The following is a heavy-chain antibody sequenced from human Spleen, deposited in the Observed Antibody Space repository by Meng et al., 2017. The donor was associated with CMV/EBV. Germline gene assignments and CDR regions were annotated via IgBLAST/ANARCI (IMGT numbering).Heavy chain of an antibody. CDR3: ARVSLYSSGWYSQLLDYGMDV. CDR1: YY. V-gene: IGHV1-2*02. CDR2: INPNSGGT. J-gene: IGHJ6*02. D-gene: IGHD6-19*01. Sequence: YYSRWVRQAPGQGLEWMGWINPNSGGTNYAQKFQGRVTMTRDTSISTAYMELSRLRSDDTAVYYCARVSLYSSGWYSQLLDYGMDVWGQGTTITVSS.